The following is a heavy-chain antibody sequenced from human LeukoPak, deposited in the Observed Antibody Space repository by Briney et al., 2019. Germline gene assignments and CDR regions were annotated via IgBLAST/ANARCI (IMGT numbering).Heavy chain of an antibody. CDR1: GYIFAHYH. CDR2: LNPNTGDT. CDR3: ATSTMVTQTNWYFDL. D-gene: IGHD4-23*01. J-gene: IGHJ2*01. V-gene: IGHV1-2*02. Sequence: ASVKVSCKASGYIFAHYHTHWVRQAPGQGLEWMGSLNPNTGDTLLPQKFQGRVTMTSDTSISTAYMDLSRLGSDDTAVYYCATSTMVTQTNWYFDLWGRGTLVTVSS.